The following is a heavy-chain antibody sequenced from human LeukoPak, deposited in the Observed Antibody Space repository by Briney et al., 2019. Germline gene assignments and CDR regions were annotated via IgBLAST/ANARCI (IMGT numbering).Heavy chain of an antibody. D-gene: IGHD6-19*01. Sequence: ASVKVSCKASGYTFTSYAMHWVRQAPGQRLEWMGWINAGNGNTKYSQKFQGRVTITRDTSASTAYMELSSLRSEDTAVYYCARGSTRSSGWYFYFDYWGRGTLVTVSS. CDR1: GYTFTSYA. V-gene: IGHV1-3*01. CDR2: INAGNGNT. CDR3: ARGSTRSSGWYFYFDY. J-gene: IGHJ4*02.